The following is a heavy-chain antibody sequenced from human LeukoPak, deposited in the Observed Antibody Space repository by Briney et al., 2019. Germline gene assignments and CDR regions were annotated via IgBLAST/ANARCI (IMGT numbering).Heavy chain of an antibody. CDR3: AKDGGWFGELLSPYYFDY. CDR2: IRYDGSNK. CDR1: GFTFSSYG. J-gene: IGHJ4*02. V-gene: IGHV3-30*02. Sequence: GGSLRLSCAASGFTFSSYGMSWVRQAPGKGLEWVAFIRYDGSNKYYADSVKGRLTISRDNSKNTLYLQMNSLRAEDTAVYYCAKDGGWFGELLSPYYFDYWGQGTLVTVSS. D-gene: IGHD3-10*01.